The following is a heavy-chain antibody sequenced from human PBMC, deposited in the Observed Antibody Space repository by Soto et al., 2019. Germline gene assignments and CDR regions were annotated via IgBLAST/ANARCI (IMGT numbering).Heavy chain of an antibody. CDR3: ARATVRWLQRPYFDY. D-gene: IGHD5-12*01. V-gene: IGHV4-39*07. CDR1: NGSISSRSSY. J-gene: IGHJ4*02. Sequence: PSETLSLTCIVSNGSISSRSSYWGWIRQTPGKGLEWIGSIYYIGNTYYNPSLKSRATISIDTSKTQFSLKLSSVTAADTAVYYCARATVRWLQRPYFDYRAQRTPVTVSS. CDR2: IYYIGNT.